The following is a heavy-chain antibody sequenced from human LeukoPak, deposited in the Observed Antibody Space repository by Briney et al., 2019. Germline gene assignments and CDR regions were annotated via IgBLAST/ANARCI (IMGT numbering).Heavy chain of an antibody. CDR3: ARVEYSGNGNLY. CDR2: INRDGSGK. CDR1: GGSFSGYY. D-gene: IGHD1-26*01. V-gene: IGHV3-7*01. J-gene: IGHJ4*02. Sequence: PSETLSLTCAVHGGSFSGYYWSWIRQSPGKGLEWVANINRDGSGKYYLPSVRGRFTISKDDAKDSLYLQMDSLRPEDTAIYYCARVEYSGNGNLYWGQGTLVTVSS.